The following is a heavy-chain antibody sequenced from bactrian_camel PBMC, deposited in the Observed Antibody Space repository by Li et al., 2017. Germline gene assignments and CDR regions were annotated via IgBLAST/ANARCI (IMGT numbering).Heavy chain of an antibody. D-gene: IGHD2*01. J-gene: IGHJ6*01. CDR3: AARTYYYNDFHS. V-gene: IGHV3S60*01. CDR1: GFTFDDAR. Sequence: VQLVESGGGLVQPGGSLRLSCAASGFTFDDARMGWYRQTPGYSCELVSSISSDGRTGYGDSVKGRFTSSRDNAKSTLYLQMNSLTPEDTATYFCAARTYYYNDFHSWGQGTQVTVS. CDR2: ISSDGRT.